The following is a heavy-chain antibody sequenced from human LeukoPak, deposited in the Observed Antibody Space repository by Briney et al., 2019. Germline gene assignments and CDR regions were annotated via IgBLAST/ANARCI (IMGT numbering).Heavy chain of an antibody. Sequence: GASVKVSCKASGYTFTSYYMHWVRQAPGQGLEWMGIINPSGGSTSYAQKFQGRVTMTRDTSTSTVYMELSSLRSEDTAVYYCARAYYYDSSGYYYVPRFLDYWGQGTLVTVSS. CDR1: GYTFTSYY. D-gene: IGHD3-22*01. CDR2: INPSGGST. CDR3: ARAYYYDSSGYYYVPRFLDY. J-gene: IGHJ4*02. V-gene: IGHV1-46*01.